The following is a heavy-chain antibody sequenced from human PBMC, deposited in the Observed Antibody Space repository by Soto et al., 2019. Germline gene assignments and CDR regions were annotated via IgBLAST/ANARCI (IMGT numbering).Heavy chain of an antibody. CDR2: INPSGGST. V-gene: IGHV1-46*01. CDR1: GYTFTRYY. J-gene: IGHJ4*02. D-gene: IGHD5-12*01. CDR3: ARDKVATIHGADY. Sequence: ASVKVSCKASGYTFTRYYMHWVRQAPGQGLEWMGIINPSGGSTSYAQKFHVRVTMTRDTSTSTAYMELSSLRSDDTAVYYCARDKVATIHGADYWGQGTLVTVSS.